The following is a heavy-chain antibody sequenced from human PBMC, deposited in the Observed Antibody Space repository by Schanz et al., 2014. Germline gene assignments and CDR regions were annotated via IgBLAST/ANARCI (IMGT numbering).Heavy chain of an antibody. Sequence: DVHLLESGGGLVQPGGSLRLSCAASGITFSSHSFNWVRQAPGKGLEWLSYISDSGTYTNYADSVKGRFTISRDNAKNSLFLQLNSLRADDTAVYYCARNRGSGGQNWYFDLWGRGTLVTVSS. CDR1: GITFSSHS. CDR2: ISDSGTYT. CDR3: ARNRGSGGQNWYFDL. V-gene: IGHV3-48*04. J-gene: IGHJ2*01. D-gene: IGHD1-26*01.